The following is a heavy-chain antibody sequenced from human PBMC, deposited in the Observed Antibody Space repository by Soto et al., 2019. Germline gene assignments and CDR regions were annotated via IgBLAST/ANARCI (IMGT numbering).Heavy chain of an antibody. CDR1: GFTFSSYS. Sequence: EVQLVESGGGLVKPGGSLRLSCAASGFTFSSYSMNWVRQAPGKGLEWVSSISSSSSYIYYADSMEGRFTISRDNAKNSRYLQMNSLRAEDTAVYYCAREDYDIMTGFVYWGQVTLVTVSS. CDR3: AREDYDIMTGFVY. V-gene: IGHV3-21*01. CDR2: ISSSSSYI. D-gene: IGHD3-9*01. J-gene: IGHJ4*02.